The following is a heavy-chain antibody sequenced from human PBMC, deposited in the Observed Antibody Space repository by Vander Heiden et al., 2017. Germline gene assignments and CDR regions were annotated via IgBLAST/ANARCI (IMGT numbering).Heavy chain of an antibody. Sequence: QLQLQESGPGLVKPLETLSLTCTVSGGSLSSGSYDWGWIRQPPGKGLECIGSIYYSGSTYYNPSLKSRVTISVDTSKNQFSLKLSSVTAADTAVYYCASIIVVVNHYFDYWGQGTLVTVSS. D-gene: IGHD2-21*01. CDR3: ASIIVVVNHYFDY. V-gene: IGHV4-39*01. J-gene: IGHJ4*02. CDR1: GGSLSSGSYD. CDR2: IYYSGST.